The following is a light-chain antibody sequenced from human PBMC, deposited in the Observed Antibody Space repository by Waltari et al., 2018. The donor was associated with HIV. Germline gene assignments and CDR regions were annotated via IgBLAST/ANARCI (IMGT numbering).Light chain of an antibody. J-gene: IGLJ1*01. Sequence: QSVLTQPPSVSGAPGQRVTISCTGSSSNIGPGYDVPWYHQLPGTAPKLLIYCTSNRPSGVPDRFPGSKSGTSASLAIKGLQAEDEADYYCQSYDSSLSAYVFGTGTKVTVL. CDR3: QSYDSSLSAYV. CDR2: CTS. CDR1: SSNIGPGYD. V-gene: IGLV1-40*01.